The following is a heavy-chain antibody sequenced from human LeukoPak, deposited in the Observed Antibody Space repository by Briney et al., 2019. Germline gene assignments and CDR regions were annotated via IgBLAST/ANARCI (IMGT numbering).Heavy chain of an antibody. D-gene: IGHD4-17*01. Sequence: GGSLRPSCAASGFTFSGYYMSWIRQAPGKGLEWISKISESGSTVFYADSVKGRFTVSRDNAISSLYLHMNSLRVEDTAVYYCARDGDYGANNWLDPWGQGTLVTVS. V-gene: IGHV3-11*01. CDR1: GFTFSGYY. CDR2: ISESGSTV. CDR3: ARDGDYGANNWLDP. J-gene: IGHJ5*02.